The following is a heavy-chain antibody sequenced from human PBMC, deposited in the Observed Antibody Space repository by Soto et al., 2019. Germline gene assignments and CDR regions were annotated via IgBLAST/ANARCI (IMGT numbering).Heavy chain of an antibody. D-gene: IGHD5-12*01. V-gene: IGHV1-18*01. CDR3: ARVEQVAYFDY. J-gene: IGHJ4*02. CDR1: AYTYTSDG. Sequence: ASVKVSCKASAYTYTSDGISWVRQAPGQGLEWMGWISAYNGNTNYAQKLQGRVTMTTDTSTSTAYMELRSLRSDDTAVYYCARVEQVAYFDYWGQGTLVTVSS. CDR2: ISAYNGNT.